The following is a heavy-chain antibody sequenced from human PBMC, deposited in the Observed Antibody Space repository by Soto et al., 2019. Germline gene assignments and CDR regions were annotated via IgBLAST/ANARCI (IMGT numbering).Heavy chain of an antibody. Sequence: SETLSLTCAVYGGSFSGYYWSWIRQPPGKGLEWIGEINHSGSTNYNPSLKSRVTISVDTSKNQFSLKLSSVTAADTAVYYCVRGVTAGYWGQGTLVTVSS. J-gene: IGHJ4*02. CDR2: INHSGST. CDR1: GGSFSGYY. V-gene: IGHV4-34*01. CDR3: VRGVTAGY. D-gene: IGHD5-18*01.